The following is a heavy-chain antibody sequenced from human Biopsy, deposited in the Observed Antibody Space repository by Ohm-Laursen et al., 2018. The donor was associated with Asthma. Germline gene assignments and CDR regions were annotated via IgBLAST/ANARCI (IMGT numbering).Heavy chain of an antibody. D-gene: IGHD6-19*01. V-gene: IGHV1-69*13. Sequence: SVKVSCKAPGGTFSNFAISWVRQAPGQGLEWLGGIMTVFGTTNYAQKFQGRVTITADESTSTAYMEVTSLRSEDTAIYYCAGRQVGYSSGWSLLLKKIYYSGMGVWGQGTAVTVSS. CDR2: IMTVFGTT. CDR1: GGTFSNFA. J-gene: IGHJ6*02. CDR3: AGRQVGYSSGWSLLLKKIYYSGMGV.